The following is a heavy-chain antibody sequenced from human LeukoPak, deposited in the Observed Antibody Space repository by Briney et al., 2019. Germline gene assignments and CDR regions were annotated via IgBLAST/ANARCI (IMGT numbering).Heavy chain of an antibody. Sequence: PGGSLRLSCAASGFTFSSYWMYWVRQAPGKGLVWVSRISSDGKIITYADSVKSRFTISRDNAKNTLYLQMNSLRAEDTALYYCARDTGRGYCTSTSCQHGMDVWGQGTTVTVSS. CDR2: ISSDGKII. D-gene: IGHD2-2*01. J-gene: IGHJ6*02. CDR3: ARDTGRGYCTSTSCQHGMDV. CDR1: GFTFSSYW. V-gene: IGHV3-74*01.